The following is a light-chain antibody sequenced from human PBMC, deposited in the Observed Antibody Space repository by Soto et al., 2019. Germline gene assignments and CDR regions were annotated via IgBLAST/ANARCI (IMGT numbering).Light chain of an antibody. CDR3: QQSYSRPRT. CDR2: TAS. V-gene: IGKV1-39*01. CDR1: QSISSY. Sequence: DSQMTQSPSSLSSSVGDRVTITCRASQSISSYLNWYQQKPGKAPNLLIYTASSLESGVPSRFSGSGSGTDFTLTISSLQPEDFATYYCQQSYSRPRTLGQGTKVDIK. J-gene: IGKJ1*01.